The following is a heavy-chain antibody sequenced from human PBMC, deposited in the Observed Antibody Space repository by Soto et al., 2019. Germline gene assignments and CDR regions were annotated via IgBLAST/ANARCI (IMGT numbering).Heavy chain of an antibody. Sequence: PGGSLRLSCAASGFTFSDDYMDWVRQAPGKGLEWVGRTRNKANSYTTEYAASVKGRFTISRDDSKNSLYLQMNSLKTEDTAVYYCARENTMVRGVIRPFDYG. CDR1: GFTFSDDY. CDR3: ARENTMVRGVIRPFDY. D-gene: IGHD3-10*01. V-gene: IGHV3-72*01. CDR2: TRNKANSYTT. J-gene: IGHJ4*01.